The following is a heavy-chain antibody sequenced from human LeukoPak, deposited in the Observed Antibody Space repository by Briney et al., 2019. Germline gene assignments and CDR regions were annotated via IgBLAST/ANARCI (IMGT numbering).Heavy chain of an antibody. CDR1: GGSISSSTYY. CDR2: IYYSGSY. CDR3: ARHSTAIDYDILTSYYTDWFDH. Sequence: SETLSPTCTVSGGSISSSTYYWGCIRQPPGQGLEWIGSIYYSGSYYYNPSLKRRATISVDTTNNQFPLKLSLVTAAATAGYYCARHSTAIDYDILTSYYTDWFDHWGQGTLVTVSS. D-gene: IGHD3-9*01. J-gene: IGHJ5*02. V-gene: IGHV4-39*01.